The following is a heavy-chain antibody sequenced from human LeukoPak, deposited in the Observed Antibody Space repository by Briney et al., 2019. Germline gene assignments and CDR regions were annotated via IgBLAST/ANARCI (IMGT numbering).Heavy chain of an antibody. Sequence: ASVKVSCKASGGTFSSYAISWVRQAPGQGLEWMGGIIPIFGTANYAQKFQGRVTITADESTSTAYMELSSLRSEDTAVYYCARGGQYSSSSGGPRPDWYFNLWGRGTLVTVSS. CDR3: ARGGQYSSSSGGPRPDWYFNL. J-gene: IGHJ2*01. CDR1: GGTFSSYA. CDR2: IIPIFGTA. D-gene: IGHD6-6*01. V-gene: IGHV1-69*13.